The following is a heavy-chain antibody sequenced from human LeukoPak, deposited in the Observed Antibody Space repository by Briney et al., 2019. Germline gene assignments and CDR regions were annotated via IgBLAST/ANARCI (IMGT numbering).Heavy chain of an antibody. Sequence: ASVKVSCKASGYTFTSYGISWVRQAPGQGLEWMGGIIPIFGTANYAQKFQGRVTITTDESTSTAYMELSSLRSEDTAVYYCARGDWYSLDYWGQGTLVTVSS. CDR2: IIPIFGTA. J-gene: IGHJ4*02. CDR3: ARGDWYSLDY. D-gene: IGHD2-21*02. CDR1: GYTFTSYG. V-gene: IGHV1-69*05.